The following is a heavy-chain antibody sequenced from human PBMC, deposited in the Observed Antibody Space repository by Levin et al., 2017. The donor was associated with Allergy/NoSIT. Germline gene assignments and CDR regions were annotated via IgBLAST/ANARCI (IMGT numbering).Heavy chain of an antibody. D-gene: IGHD2-2*01. CDR3: AGTVGYCNSPTCYEYFHH. CDR1: GFTFSRNW. V-gene: IGHV3-74*01. Sequence: GGSLRLSCAASGFTFSRNWVHWVRQVPGKGLVWVSRINSDGSSTSYADSVKGRFTISRDNAKNTLYLQMNSLRDEDTAVYYCAGTVGYCNSPTCYEYFHHWGQGTLVTVSS. CDR2: INSDGSST. J-gene: IGHJ1*01.